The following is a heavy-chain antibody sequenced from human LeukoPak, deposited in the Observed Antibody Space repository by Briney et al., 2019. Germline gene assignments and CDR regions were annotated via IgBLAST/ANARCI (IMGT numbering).Heavy chain of an antibody. CDR1: GFTFSSYG. CDR3: ARDILAYGSGSYLDY. CDR2: TSYDGSNK. V-gene: IGHV3-30*03. J-gene: IGHJ4*02. D-gene: IGHD3-10*01. Sequence: PGRSLRLSCAASGFTFSSYGMHWVRQAPGKGLEWVAVTSYDGSNKYYADSEKGRFTISRDNSKNTLYLQMNSLRAEDTAVYYCARDILAYGSGSYLDYWGQGTLVTVSS.